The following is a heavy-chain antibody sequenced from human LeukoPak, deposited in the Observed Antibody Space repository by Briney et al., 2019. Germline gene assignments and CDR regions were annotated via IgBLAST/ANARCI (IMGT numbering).Heavy chain of an antibody. CDR2: INAGNGNT. J-gene: IGHJ3*02. V-gene: IGHV1-3*01. Sequence: GASVKVPCKASGYTFTSYAMHWVRQAPGQRLEWMGWINAGNGNTKYSQKFQGRVTITRDTSASTAYMELSSLRSEDTAVYYCVREYYLDGPHDAFDIWGQGTMVTVSS. D-gene: IGHD1-26*01. CDR3: VREYYLDGPHDAFDI. CDR1: GYTFTSYA.